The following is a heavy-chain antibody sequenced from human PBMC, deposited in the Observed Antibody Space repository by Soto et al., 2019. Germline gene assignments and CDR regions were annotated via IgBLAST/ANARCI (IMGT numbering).Heavy chain of an antibody. CDR1: GFTFDDYA. Sequence: EVQLVESGGGLVQPGRSLRLSCAASGFTFDDYAMHWVRQAPGKGLEWVPGITGNSGSIGYADSVKGRFTSSRDNAKNSLYLQMNSLRAEDTALYYCASLTYYYDSSGSPRAFDIWGQGTMVTVSS. CDR3: ASLTYYYDSSGSPRAFDI. V-gene: IGHV3-9*01. D-gene: IGHD3-22*01. CDR2: ITGNSGSI. J-gene: IGHJ3*02.